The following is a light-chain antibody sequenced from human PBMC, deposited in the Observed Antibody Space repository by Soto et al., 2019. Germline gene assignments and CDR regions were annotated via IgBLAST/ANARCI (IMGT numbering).Light chain of an antibody. CDR2: LTS. CDR1: QSLLHGDGHTY. Sequence: DIVMTQSPLSLSVAPGEPASITCRSSQSLLHGDGHTYLDWYLQKPGQSPQLLIYLTSNRASGVPDRFSGSGSGTDFTLRMSSVEAEDVGMYYCMQTLRCWTFGQGTKVDI. CDR3: MQTLRCWT. J-gene: IGKJ1*01. V-gene: IGKV2-28*01.